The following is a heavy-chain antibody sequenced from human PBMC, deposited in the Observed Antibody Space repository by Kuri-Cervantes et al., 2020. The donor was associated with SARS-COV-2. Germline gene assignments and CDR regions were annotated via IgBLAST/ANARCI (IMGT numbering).Heavy chain of an antibody. Sequence: ASVKVSCKASGYTFTGYYMHWVRQAPGQGLKWMGWINPNSGGTNYAQKFQGRVTMTRDTSISTAYMELSRLRSDDTAVYYCAREGVGAHKGYYMAVWGKGTTVTVSS. J-gene: IGHJ6*03. CDR1: GYTFTGYY. D-gene: IGHD1-26*01. CDR3: AREGVGAHKGYYMAV. CDR2: INPNSGGT. V-gene: IGHV1-2*02.